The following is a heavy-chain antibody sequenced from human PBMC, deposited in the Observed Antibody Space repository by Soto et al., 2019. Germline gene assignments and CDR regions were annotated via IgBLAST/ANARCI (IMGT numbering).Heavy chain of an antibody. D-gene: IGHD3-3*01. CDR1: GFTFSSYA. V-gene: IGHV3-23*01. CDR3: AREGVFWSGYPFDY. J-gene: IGHJ4*02. Sequence: GSLRLSCAASGFTFSSYAMSWVRQAPGKGLEWVSAISGSGGSTYYADSVKGRFTISRDNSKNTLYLQMNSLRDEDTAVYYCAREGVFWSGYPFDYWGQGTLVTVSS. CDR2: ISGSGGST.